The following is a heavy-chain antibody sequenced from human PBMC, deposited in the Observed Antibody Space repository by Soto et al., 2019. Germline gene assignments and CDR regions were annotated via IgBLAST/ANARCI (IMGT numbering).Heavy chain of an antibody. Sequence: VQLLESGGGLVRLGGSLRPSFAASGFPFSNLALGWVGKAPGKGLGWVSAISGSGNDASYADSVRGRFTISRDNSRDTLYLQMNSLRADDTAVYYCGKERRGSGWFVCDYWGQGELVTVSS. CDR1: GFPFSNLA. D-gene: IGHD6-19*01. CDR2: ISGSGNDA. CDR3: GKERRGSGWFVCDY. V-gene: IGHV3-23*01. J-gene: IGHJ4*02.